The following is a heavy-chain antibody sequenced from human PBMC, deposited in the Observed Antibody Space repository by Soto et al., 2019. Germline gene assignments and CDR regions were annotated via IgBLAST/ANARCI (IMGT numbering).Heavy chain of an antibody. CDR2: ISYDGSNK. D-gene: IGHD3-10*01. V-gene: IGHV3-30*03. CDR1: GFTFSSYG. Sequence: QVQLVESGGGVVQPGRSLRLSCAASGFTFSSYGMHWVRQAPGKGLEWVAVISYDGSNKYYADSVKGRFTISRDNSKNTLYLQRNSLRAEDTAVYYCASPSYGSGSQYDYWGQGTLVTVSS. J-gene: IGHJ4*02. CDR3: ASPSYGSGSQYDY.